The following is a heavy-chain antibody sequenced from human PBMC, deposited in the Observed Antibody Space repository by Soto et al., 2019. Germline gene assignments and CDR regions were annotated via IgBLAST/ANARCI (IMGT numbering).Heavy chain of an antibody. CDR2: MNPNSGNT. J-gene: IGHJ6*02. V-gene: IGHV1-8*01. Sequence: QVQLVQSGAEVKKPGASVKVSCTASGYTFTSYDINWVRQATGQGLEWMGWMNPNSGNTGYAQKFRGRVTMTRNTSTSTTYMELSSLRSEATAVYYCARERTGTTSMDVWGQGTTVTFSS. CDR3: ARERTGTTSMDV. CDR1: GYTFTSYD. D-gene: IGHD1-1*01.